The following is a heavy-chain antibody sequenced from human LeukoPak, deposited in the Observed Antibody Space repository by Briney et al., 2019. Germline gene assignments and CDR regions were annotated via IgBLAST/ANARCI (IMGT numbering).Heavy chain of an antibody. Sequence: SGPTLVNPTPTLTLTCTFSGFSLTTSGVGVGWIRQPPGKALEWLALIYWNNDNRYNPSLKTRLTITKDTSKNQVVLIMANMDPVDTATYYCAHYGDYRFLYYFDYWGQGTPVTVSS. V-gene: IGHV2-5*01. CDR2: IYWNNDN. CDR1: GFSLTTSGVG. J-gene: IGHJ4*02. D-gene: IGHD4-17*01. CDR3: AHYGDYRFLYYFDY.